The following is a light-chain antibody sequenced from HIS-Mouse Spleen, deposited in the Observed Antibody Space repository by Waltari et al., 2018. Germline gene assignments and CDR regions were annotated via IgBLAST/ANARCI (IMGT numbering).Light chain of an antibody. Sequence: QSALTQPASVSGSPGQSITISFTGTSSDVVSYNLFPWYQQHPGKAPKLMIYEGSKRPSGVSNRFSGSKSGNTASLTISGLQAEDEADYYCCSYAGSSTWVFGGGTKLTVL. J-gene: IGLJ3*02. CDR2: EGS. CDR3: CSYAGSSTWV. CDR1: SSDVVSYNL. V-gene: IGLV2-23*01.